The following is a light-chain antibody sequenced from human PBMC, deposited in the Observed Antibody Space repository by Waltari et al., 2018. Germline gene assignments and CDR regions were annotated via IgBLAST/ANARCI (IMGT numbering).Light chain of an antibody. Sequence: QAVVTQEPSLTVSPGGTVTLTCGSSTGAVTSGHYPSWLQQKPGQAPRTLIYDSYIKPCWTPARFSASLVGGKAVLTLSGAQAEDEAKYYCWLAYTGGIVVFGGGTELAVL. V-gene: IGLV7-46*01. CDR2: DSY. CDR1: TGAVTSGHY. J-gene: IGLJ2*01. CDR3: WLAYTGGIVV.